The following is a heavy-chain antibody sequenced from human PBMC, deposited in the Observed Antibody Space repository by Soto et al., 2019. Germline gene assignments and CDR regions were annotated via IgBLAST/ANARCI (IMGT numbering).Heavy chain of an antibody. CDR3: AKDRAYYYDSSGYRPYYYYYYGMDV. V-gene: IGHV3-30*18. D-gene: IGHD3-22*01. Sequence: VGSLRLSCAASGFTFSSYGMHWVRQAPGKGLEWVAVISYDGSNKYYADSVKGRFTISRDNSKNTLYLQMNSLRAEDTAVYYCAKDRAYYYDSSGYRPYYYYYYGMDVWGQGTTVTVSS. CDR1: GFTFSSYG. CDR2: ISYDGSNK. J-gene: IGHJ6*02.